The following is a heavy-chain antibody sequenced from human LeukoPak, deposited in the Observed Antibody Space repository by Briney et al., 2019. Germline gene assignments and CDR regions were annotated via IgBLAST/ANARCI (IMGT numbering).Heavy chain of an antibody. D-gene: IGHD6-19*01. CDR1: GFTFDDYA. Sequence: GRSLRLSCPASGFTFDDYAMHWVRQAPGKGLEWVSGISWNSGSIGYADSVKGRFTISRDNAKNSLYLQMNSLRAEDMALYYCAKESSSGYYFDYWGQGTLVTVSS. CDR2: ISWNSGSI. J-gene: IGHJ4*02. CDR3: AKESSSGYYFDY. V-gene: IGHV3-9*03.